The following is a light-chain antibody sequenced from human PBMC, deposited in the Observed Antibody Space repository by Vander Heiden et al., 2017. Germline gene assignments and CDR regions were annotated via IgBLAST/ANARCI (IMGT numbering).Light chain of an antibody. V-gene: IGLV1-40*01. CDR3: QSYDSSLSGSV. J-gene: IGLJ3*02. Sequence: QPWLTQPPSLSGPPGQSATISCTASSSNGAAGYDVHWYPQLPGPAPKLLIYVNSNRPSGVPDRFSGAKSGTSASLAITGLQAEDEADYYCQSYDSSLSGSVFGGGTKLTVL. CDR1: SSNGAAGYD. CDR2: VNS.